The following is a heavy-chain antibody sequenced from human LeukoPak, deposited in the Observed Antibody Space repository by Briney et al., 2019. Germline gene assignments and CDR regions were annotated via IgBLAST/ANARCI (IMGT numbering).Heavy chain of an antibody. V-gene: IGHV4-34*01. J-gene: IGHJ5*02. CDR2: INHSGST. CDR1: GGSFSGYY. Sequence: SETLSLTCAVYGGSFSGYYWSWIRQPPGKGLEWIGEINHSGSTKYNPSLKSRVTISVDTSKNQFSLKLSSVTAADTAVYYCARFPRFTGYNWFDPWGQGTLVTVSS. CDR3: ARFPRFTGYNWFDP. D-gene: IGHD3-3*01.